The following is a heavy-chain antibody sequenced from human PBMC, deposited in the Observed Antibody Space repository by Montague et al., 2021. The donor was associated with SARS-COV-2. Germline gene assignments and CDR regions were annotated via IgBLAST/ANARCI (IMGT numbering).Heavy chain of an antibody. D-gene: IGHD1-1*01. CDR3: AKDMGAWNYYYGMDV. CDR1: GFTFDDYT. CDR2: ISWDGGST. Sequence: SLRLSLAASGFTFDDYTMHWVRQAPGKGLEWVSLISWDGGSTYYADSVKGRFTTSRDNSKNSLYLQMNSLRTEDTALYYCAKDMGAWNYYYGMDVWGQGTTVTVSS. V-gene: IGHV3-43*01. J-gene: IGHJ6*02.